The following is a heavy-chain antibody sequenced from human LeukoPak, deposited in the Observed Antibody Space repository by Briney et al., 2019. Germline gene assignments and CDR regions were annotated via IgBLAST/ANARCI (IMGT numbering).Heavy chain of an antibody. V-gene: IGHV3-23*01. CDR2: ISVSDRT. CDR3: AKDLDSGGSYDGAQS. CDR1: GFTFSKYP. Sequence: GGSLRLSCVASGFTFSKYPMNWVRQAPGKGLEWISTISVSDRTHYIDSVRGRFTISRDNSKNTLYLQMNSLRAEDTAVYYCAKDLDSGGSYDGAQSWGQGTLVTVSS. D-gene: IGHD3-22*01. J-gene: IGHJ4*02.